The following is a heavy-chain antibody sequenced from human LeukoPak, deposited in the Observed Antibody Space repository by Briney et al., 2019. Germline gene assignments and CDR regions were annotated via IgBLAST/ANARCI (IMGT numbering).Heavy chain of an antibody. CDR3: ARGSGELDTAMDYFDY. Sequence: SETLSLTCTVSGGSISSYYWSWIRQPPGKGLEWIGYIYYSGSTNYNPSLKSRVTISVDTSKNQFSLKLSSVTAADTAVYYCARGSGELDTAMDYFDYWGQGTLVTVSS. V-gene: IGHV4-59*01. CDR1: GGSISSYY. D-gene: IGHD5-18*01. CDR2: IYYSGST. J-gene: IGHJ4*02.